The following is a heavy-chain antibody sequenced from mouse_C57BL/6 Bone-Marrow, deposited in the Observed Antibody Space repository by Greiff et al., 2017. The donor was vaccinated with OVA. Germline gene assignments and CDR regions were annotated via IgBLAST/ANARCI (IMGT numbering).Heavy chain of an antibody. CDR1: GYAFSSSW. Sequence: QVQLKQSGPELVKPGASVKISCKASGYAFSSSWMNWVKQRPGKGLEWIGRIYPGDGDTNYNGKFKGKATLTADKSSSTAYMQLSSLTSEDSAVYFCASGDDYSRFAYWGQGTLVTVSA. CDR3: ASGDDYSRFAY. CDR2: IYPGDGDT. V-gene: IGHV1-82*01. D-gene: IGHD2-4*01. J-gene: IGHJ3*01.